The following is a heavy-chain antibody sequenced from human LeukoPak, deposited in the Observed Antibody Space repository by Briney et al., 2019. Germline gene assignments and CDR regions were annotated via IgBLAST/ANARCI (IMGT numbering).Heavy chain of an antibody. J-gene: IGHJ6*03. D-gene: IGHD6-6*01. CDR3: ARVGSSSPQENYYYMDV. CDR1: GFTFSSYA. Sequence: GGSLRLSCAASGFTFSSYAMHWVRQAPGKGLEWVAVISYDGSNKYYADSVKGRFTISRDNSKNTLYLQMNSLRAEDTAVYYCARVGSSSPQENYYYMDVGGKGTTVTVSS. CDR2: ISYDGSNK. V-gene: IGHV3-30-3*01.